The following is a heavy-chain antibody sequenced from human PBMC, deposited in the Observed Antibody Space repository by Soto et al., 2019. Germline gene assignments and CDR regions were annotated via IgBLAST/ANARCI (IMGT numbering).Heavy chain of an antibody. D-gene: IGHD5-12*01. CDR1: GYTFTDYY. J-gene: IGHJ4*02. V-gene: IGHV1-2*02. CDR3: TSGGYSGYDPFDY. Sequence: ASVKVSCKASGYTFTDYYMHWVRQAPGQGLEWMGWINPNSGGTNYAQNFQGRVTMTRDTSISTAYMELSRLRSDDTAVYYCTSGGYSGYDPFDYWGQGTLVTVSS. CDR2: INPNSGGT.